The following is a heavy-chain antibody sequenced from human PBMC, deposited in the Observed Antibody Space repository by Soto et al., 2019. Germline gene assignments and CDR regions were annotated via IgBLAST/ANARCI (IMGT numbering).Heavy chain of an antibody. D-gene: IGHD3-22*01. Sequence: PSETLSLTCSVSGGSMSSGAYYWNWIRQHPVKGLEWIAYIYHTGNTYYNPSLRSRTTISVDTSENQFSMKLTSVTDAETAVYYCASSYSGYLDNWGQGTLVTVSS. J-gene: IGHJ4*02. CDR2: IYHTGNT. CDR3: ASSYSGYLDN. V-gene: IGHV4-31*03. CDR1: GGSMSSGAYY.